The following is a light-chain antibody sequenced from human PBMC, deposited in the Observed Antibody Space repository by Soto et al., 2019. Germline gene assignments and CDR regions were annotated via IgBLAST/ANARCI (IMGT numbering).Light chain of an antibody. CDR1: QTISGW. V-gene: IGKV1-5*01. CDR3: QQYNSYSPT. CDR2: DAS. Sequence: DIQMTQSPSTLSASVGDGVTITCRASQTISGWLAWYQQRPGKAPKLLTSDASSLRSGVPSRFSGSGSGTEFTLTISSLQPDDFGSYYCQQYNSYSPTFGQGTKVDIK. J-gene: IGKJ1*01.